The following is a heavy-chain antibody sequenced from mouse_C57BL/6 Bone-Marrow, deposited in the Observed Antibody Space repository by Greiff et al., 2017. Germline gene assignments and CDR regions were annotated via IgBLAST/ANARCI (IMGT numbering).Heavy chain of an antibody. J-gene: IGHJ4*01. CDR3: ASDGYDDYAMDY. CDR2: IHPNSGST. CDR1: GYTFTSYW. V-gene: IGHV1-64*01. D-gene: IGHD2-2*01. Sequence: VQLKEPGAELVKPGASVKLSCKASGYTFTSYWMHWVKQRPGQGLEWIGMIHPNSGSTNYNEKFKSKATLTVDKSSSTAYMQLSSLTSEDSAVYYCASDGYDDYAMDYWGQGTSVTVSS.